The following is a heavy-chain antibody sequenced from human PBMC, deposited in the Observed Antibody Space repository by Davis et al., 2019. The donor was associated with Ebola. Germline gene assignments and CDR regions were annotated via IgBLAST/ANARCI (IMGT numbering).Heavy chain of an antibody. CDR1: GGSISSGDYY. J-gene: IGHJ6*02. CDR3: ARARGYSYGYRDYYYGMDV. V-gene: IGHV4-30-4*08. CDR2: IYYSGST. D-gene: IGHD5-18*01. Sequence: LRLSCTVSGGSISSGDYYWSWIRQHPGKGLEWIGHIYYSGSTYYNPSLKSRVTISVDTSKNQFSLKLSSVTAADTAVYYCARARGYSYGYRDYYYGMDVWGQGTTVTVSS.